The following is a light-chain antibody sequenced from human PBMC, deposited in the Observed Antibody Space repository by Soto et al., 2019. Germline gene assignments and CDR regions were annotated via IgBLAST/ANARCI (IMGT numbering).Light chain of an antibody. V-gene: IGKV3-15*01. Sequence: EIVLTRSPGTLSLSPGERATLSCRASQGVSSSYLAWYQQKPGQAPSLLIYGAFTRATGIPARFSGTGSGTEFTLTISSLQSEDFAVYYCQQYNNWPPLTFGGGTKVDIK. CDR3: QQYNNWPPLT. CDR1: QGVSSSY. J-gene: IGKJ4*01. CDR2: GAF.